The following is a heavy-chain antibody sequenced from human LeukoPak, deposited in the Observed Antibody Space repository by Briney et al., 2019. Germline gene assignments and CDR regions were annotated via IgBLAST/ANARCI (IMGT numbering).Heavy chain of an antibody. CDR2: ISGSGGST. Sequence: PGGSLRFSCAASGFTFSSYAMSWVRQAPGKGLEWVSAISGSGGSTYYADSVKGRFTISRDNSKNTLYLQMNSLRAEDTAVYYCAKDSGYNSGWYSYWGQGTLVTVSS. V-gene: IGHV3-23*01. J-gene: IGHJ4*02. D-gene: IGHD6-19*01. CDR3: AKDSGYNSGWYSY. CDR1: GFTFSSYA.